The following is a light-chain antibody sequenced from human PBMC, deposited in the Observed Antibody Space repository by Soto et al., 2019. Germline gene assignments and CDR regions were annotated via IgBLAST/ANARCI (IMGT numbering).Light chain of an antibody. CDR2: VNSDGSH. V-gene: IGLV4-69*01. Sequence: QSVLTQSPSASASLGASVKLTCTLSSGHSNYAVAWHQQEPEKGPRYLMKVNSDGSHRKGDGIPDRFSGSSSGAERYLTISSLQSEDEADYYCQTWGSGTVVFGGGTKLTVL. CDR1: SGHSNYA. CDR3: QTWGSGTVV. J-gene: IGLJ2*01.